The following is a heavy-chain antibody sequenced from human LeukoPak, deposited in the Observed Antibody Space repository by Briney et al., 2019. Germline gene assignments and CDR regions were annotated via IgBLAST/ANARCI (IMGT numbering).Heavy chain of an antibody. V-gene: IGHV4-34*01. CDR3: AFSMVRDRDYMDV. CDR1: GGSFSGYY. D-gene: IGHD3-10*01. J-gene: IGHJ6*03. Sequence: PSETLSLTCAVYGGSFSGYYWSWIRQPPGKGLEWIGEINHSGSTNYNPSLKSRVTISVDTSKNQFSLKLSSVTAADTAVYYCAFSMVRDRDYMDVWGKGTTVTVSS. CDR2: INHSGST.